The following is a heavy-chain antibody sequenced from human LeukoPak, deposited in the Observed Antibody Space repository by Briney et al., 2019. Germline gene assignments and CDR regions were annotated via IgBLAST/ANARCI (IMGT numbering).Heavy chain of an antibody. Sequence: PGGSLRLSCAASGFTFSTYSMNWVRQAPGKGLEWVSDIDSGSNNIHYADSVKGRFTISRDDAENSLYLQMDSLRAEDTAVYYCARASDYYDSSGYFDYWGQGTLVTVSS. CDR3: ARASDYYDSSGYFDY. J-gene: IGHJ4*02. CDR2: IDSGSNNI. V-gene: IGHV3-48*01. CDR1: GFTFSTYS. D-gene: IGHD3-22*01.